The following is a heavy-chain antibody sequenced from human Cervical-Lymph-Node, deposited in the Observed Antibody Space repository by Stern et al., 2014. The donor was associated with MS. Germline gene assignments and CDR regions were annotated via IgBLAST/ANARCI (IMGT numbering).Heavy chain of an antibody. V-gene: IGHV1-69*06. CDR2: LIPMFGAP. J-gene: IGHJ4*02. CDR3: SNRDMGYVYGRHDY. CDR1: GGTFNNHV. Sequence: VQLVESGAEVKKPGSSVKVSCKASGGTFNNHVISWVRQARGQGLEWMGGLIPMFGAPNYARKFQGRVTITADKSTSTVHRVLSSLISEDTAMYYCSNRDMGYVYGRHDYWGQGTQVTVS. D-gene: IGHD2-15*01.